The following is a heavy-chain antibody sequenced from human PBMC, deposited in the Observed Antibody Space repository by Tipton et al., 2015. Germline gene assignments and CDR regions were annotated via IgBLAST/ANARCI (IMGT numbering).Heavy chain of an antibody. D-gene: IGHD1-26*01. J-gene: IGHJ4*02. CDR2: ISYDGTSE. CDR1: GFTLSRYA. CDR3: AKGVEWELRRGYFDY. V-gene: IGHV3-30*18. Sequence: SLRLSCSAAGFTLSRYAMNWIRQSPRKGLEWVGVISYDGTSEYYADSVRGRFAISRDNSKNRLYLQMNSLRVEDTAVYYCAKGVEWELRRGYFDYWGQGTLVTVSS.